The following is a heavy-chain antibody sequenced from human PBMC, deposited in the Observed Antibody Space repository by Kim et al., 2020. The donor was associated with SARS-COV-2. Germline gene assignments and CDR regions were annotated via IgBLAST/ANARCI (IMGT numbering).Heavy chain of an antibody. V-gene: IGHV1-24*01. CDR2: FDPDDGET. Sequence: ASVKVSCKVSGYTLTELSMHWVRQAPGKGLEWMGGFDPDDGETIYAQKFQGRVTMTEDTSTDTAYMELSSLRSEDTAVYYCATLHPGGFLEWLPGKTWGQGTLVTVSS. CDR1: GYTLTELS. CDR3: ATLHPGGFLEWLPGKT. J-gene: IGHJ4*02. D-gene: IGHD3-3*01.